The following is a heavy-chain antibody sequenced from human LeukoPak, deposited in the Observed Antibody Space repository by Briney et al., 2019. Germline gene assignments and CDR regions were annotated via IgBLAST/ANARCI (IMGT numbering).Heavy chain of an antibody. CDR1: GFSLSPSGVG. V-gene: IGHV2-5*02. D-gene: IGHD5-18*01. CDR2: LYWDDDK. CDR3: AGSRGYSYGEAFDY. Sequence: SGPTLVKPTQPLTLTCTFSGFSLSPSGVGVGWIRQPPGKALEWLALLYWDDDKRYSPSLKSRLTITKDSSKNQVVLTMTNMDPVDTATYYCAGSRGYSYGEAFDYWGQGTLVTVSS. J-gene: IGHJ4*02.